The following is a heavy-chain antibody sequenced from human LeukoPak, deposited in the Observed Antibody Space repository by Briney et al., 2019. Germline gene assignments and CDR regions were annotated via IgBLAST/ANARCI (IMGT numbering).Heavy chain of an antibody. CDR2: ISSSSSYI. Sequence: GGSLRLSCAASGFTFSSYSMNWVRQAPGKGLEWVSSISSSSSYIYYADSVKGRFTISRDNAKNSLYLRMNSLRAEDTAVYYCARAHPTAAPFDYWGQGTLVTVSS. V-gene: IGHV3-21*01. CDR3: ARAHPTAAPFDY. D-gene: IGHD6-13*01. J-gene: IGHJ4*02. CDR1: GFTFSSYS.